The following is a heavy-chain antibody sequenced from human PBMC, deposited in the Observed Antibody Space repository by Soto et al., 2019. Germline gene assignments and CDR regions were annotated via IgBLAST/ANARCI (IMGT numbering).Heavy chain of an antibody. CDR1: GGSISSSSYY. CDR3: ARLHLRFLEWLT. J-gene: IGHJ5*02. Sequence: SETLSLTCTVSGGSISSSSYYWGWIRQPPGKGLEWIGSIYYSGSTYYNPSLKSRVTISVDTSKNQFSLKLSSVTAADTAVYYCARLHLRFLEWLTWGQGTLVTVSS. D-gene: IGHD3-3*01. V-gene: IGHV4-39*01. CDR2: IYYSGST.